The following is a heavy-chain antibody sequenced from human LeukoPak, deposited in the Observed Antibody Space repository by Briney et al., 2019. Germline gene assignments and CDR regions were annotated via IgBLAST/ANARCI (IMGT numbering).Heavy chain of an antibody. CDR2: ISYDGSNK. Sequence: GRSLRLSCAASGFTFSSYAMHWVRQAPGKGLEWVAVISYDGSNKYYADSVKGRFTISRDNSKNTLYLQMNSLRAEDTAVYYCAKDPPERLDDYWGQGTLVTVSS. CDR3: AKDPPERLDDY. J-gene: IGHJ4*02. D-gene: IGHD1-1*01. V-gene: IGHV3-30-3*01. CDR1: GFTFSSYA.